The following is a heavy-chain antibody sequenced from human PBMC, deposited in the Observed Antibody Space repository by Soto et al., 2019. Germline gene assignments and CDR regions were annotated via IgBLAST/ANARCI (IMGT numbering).Heavy chain of an antibody. CDR1: GGSISSYY. V-gene: IGHV4-39*01. D-gene: IGHD5-18*01. Sequence: PSETLSLTCTVSGGSISSYYWSWIRQPPGKGLEWIGSIYYSGSTYYNPSLKSRVTISVDTSKNQFSLKLSSVTAADTAVYYCARTRYSYGSDYYYGMDVWGQGTTVTV. CDR2: IYYSGST. CDR3: ARTRYSYGSDYYYGMDV. J-gene: IGHJ6*02.